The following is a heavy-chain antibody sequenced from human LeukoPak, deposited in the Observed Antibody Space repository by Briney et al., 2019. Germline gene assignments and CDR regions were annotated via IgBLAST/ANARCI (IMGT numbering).Heavy chain of an antibody. J-gene: IGHJ3*02. Sequence: SETLSLTCAVDGGAFSGYYWSWIRQPPGKGLEWIGEINHSGSTNYNPSLKSRVTISVDTSRNQFSLKLSSVTAADTAVYYCARAHRGVSKAGTKTIEQRAFDIWGQGTMVTVSS. D-gene: IGHD6-13*01. CDR1: GGAFSGYY. CDR3: ARAHRGVSKAGTKTIEQRAFDI. V-gene: IGHV4-34*01. CDR2: INHSGST.